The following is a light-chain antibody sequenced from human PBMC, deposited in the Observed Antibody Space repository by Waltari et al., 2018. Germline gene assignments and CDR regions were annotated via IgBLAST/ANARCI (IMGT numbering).Light chain of an antibody. CDR3: QQYNNWPPRGVPV. Sequence: ETVMTQSPATLSVSPGERATLSCRASQSVSSNLAWYQQKPGQAPRLLIYGASTRATGIPARFSGSGSGTEFTLTISSLQSEDFAVYYCQQYNNWPPRGVPVFGQGTKVEIK. CDR1: QSVSSN. J-gene: IGKJ1*01. V-gene: IGKV3-15*01. CDR2: GAS.